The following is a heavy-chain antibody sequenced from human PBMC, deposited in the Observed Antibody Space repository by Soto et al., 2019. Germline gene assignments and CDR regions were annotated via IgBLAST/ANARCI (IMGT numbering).Heavy chain of an antibody. CDR1: GFTFSSYA. D-gene: IGHD6-6*01. CDR2: IRGSGGST. CDR3: AKDPLDYIAARPSYFDY. V-gene: IGHV3-23*01. Sequence: GGSLRLSCAASGFTFSSYAMSWVRQAPGKGLEWVSAIRGSGGSTYYADSVKGRFTIPRDNSKNTLYLQMNSLRAEDTAVYYCAKDPLDYIAARPSYFDYWGQGTLVTVSP. J-gene: IGHJ4*02.